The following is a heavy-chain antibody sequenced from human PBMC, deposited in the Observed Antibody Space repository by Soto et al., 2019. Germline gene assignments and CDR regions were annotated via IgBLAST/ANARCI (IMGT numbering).Heavy chain of an antibody. D-gene: IGHD3-3*01. CDR2: IIPIFGTA. CDR3: AREPYDFWSGYPRYYYYGMDV. CDR1: GGTFSSYA. J-gene: IGHJ6*02. V-gene: IGHV1-69*13. Sequence: ASVKVSCKASGGTFSSYAISWVRQAPGQGLEWMGGIIPIFGTANYAQKFQGRVTITADESTSTAYMELSSLRSEDTAVYYCAREPYDFWSGYPRYYYYGMDVWGQGTTVTVSS.